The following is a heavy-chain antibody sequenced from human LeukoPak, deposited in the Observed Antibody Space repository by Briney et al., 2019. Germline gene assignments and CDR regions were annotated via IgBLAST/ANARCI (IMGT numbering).Heavy chain of an antibody. V-gene: IGHV3-7*05. CDR1: GFTFSSYW. CDR2: IKQDGSEK. Sequence: PGRSLRLSCAASGFTFSSYWMSWVRQAPGKGLEWVANIKQDGSEKYYVDSVKGRFTISGDNAKNSLYLQMNSLRAEDTAVYYCARGWVGFCSGSSCYGGLDYWGQGTLVTVSS. CDR3: ARGWVGFCSGSSCYGGLDY. J-gene: IGHJ4*02. D-gene: IGHD2-2*01.